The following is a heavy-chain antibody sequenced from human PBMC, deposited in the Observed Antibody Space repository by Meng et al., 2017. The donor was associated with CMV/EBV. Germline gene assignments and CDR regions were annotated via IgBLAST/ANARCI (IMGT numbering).Heavy chain of an antibody. J-gene: IGHJ5*02. D-gene: IGHD2-2*01. CDR3: ARFKYCSSTSCYLRNWFDP. V-gene: IGHV4-39*07. CDR2: IYYSGST. CDR1: GGSISSSSYY. Sequence: SETLSPTCTVSGGSISSSSYYWGWIRQPPGKGLEWIGSIYYSGSTYYNPSLKSRVTISVDTSKNQFSRKLSSVTAADTAVYYCARFKYCSSTSCYLRNWFDPWGQGTLVIVSS.